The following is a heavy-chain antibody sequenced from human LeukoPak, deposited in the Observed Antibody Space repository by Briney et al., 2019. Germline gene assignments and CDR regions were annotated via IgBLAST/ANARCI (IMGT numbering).Heavy chain of an antibody. CDR2: IYYTET. CDR3: ATRKLGNDY. Sequence: SETLSLTCTVSGGSVSDCYWSWIRQSPGKGLEWIGYIYYTETSYNPSLKSRVTISADTSKNQFSLKLYSVTAADTAVYYCATRKLGNDYWGQGTLVTVSS. V-gene: IGHV4-59*02. J-gene: IGHJ4*02. CDR1: GGSVSDCY. D-gene: IGHD7-27*01.